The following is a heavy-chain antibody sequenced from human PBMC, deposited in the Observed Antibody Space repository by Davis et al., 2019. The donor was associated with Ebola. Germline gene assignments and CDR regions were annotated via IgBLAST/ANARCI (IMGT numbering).Heavy chain of an antibody. CDR1: GFIFSDYW. CDR3: ARNNGHETFDY. D-gene: IGHD1/OR15-1a*01. Sequence: PGGSLRLSCAASGFIFSDYWMSWVRQAPGRGLEWVAKIKQDGSDTYYLASVKGRFTISRDNAKNSLYLQLNSLRAEDTAMYYCARNNGHETFDYWGQGSLVTVSS. J-gene: IGHJ4*02. CDR2: IKQDGSDT. V-gene: IGHV3-7*01.